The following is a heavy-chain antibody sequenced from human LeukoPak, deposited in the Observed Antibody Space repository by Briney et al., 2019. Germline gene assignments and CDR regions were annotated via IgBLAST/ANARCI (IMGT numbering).Heavy chain of an antibody. CDR2: INPDGTAA. Sequence: GGSLRLSCAASGFSFSNFWMHWVRQAPGMGLVWVSQINPDGTAALYADSVKGRFTISRDNAKNTLYLQMNTLRADDTAVYYCAKGSHFAFDNWGQGILVTVSS. CDR1: GFSFSNFW. V-gene: IGHV3-74*01. CDR3: AKGSHFAFDN. J-gene: IGHJ4*02. D-gene: IGHD2-21*01.